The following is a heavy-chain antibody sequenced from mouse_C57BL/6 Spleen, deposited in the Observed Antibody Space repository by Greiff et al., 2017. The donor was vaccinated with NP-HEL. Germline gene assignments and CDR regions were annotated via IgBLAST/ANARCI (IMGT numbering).Heavy chain of an antibody. D-gene: IGHD4-1*01. CDR3: ARDPGTGYCDG. CDR1: GFTFSDYY. J-gene: IGHJ1*03. Sequence: EVKVVESEGGLVQPGSSMKLSCTASGFTFSDYYMPWVRQVPGKGLEWIANINYDGSSTYYLDSLKSSFILSIDNAKNILYMQMSSLTSEDTATYCCARDPGTGYCDGWGTGTTVTGAS. CDR2: INYDGSST. V-gene: IGHV5-16*01.